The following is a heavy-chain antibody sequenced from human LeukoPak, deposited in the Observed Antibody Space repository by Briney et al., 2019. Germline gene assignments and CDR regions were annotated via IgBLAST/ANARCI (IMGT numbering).Heavy chain of an antibody. D-gene: IGHD2/OR15-2a*01. V-gene: IGHV1-2*06. J-gene: IGHJ4*02. Sequence: ASVKVSCKASGYTFIAYHMHWVRQAPGQGLEWMGRIHPSSGATNYAQRFQGRVTLTRDTSINTAYMELSRLTSDDSAVYYCARDLPFEDWGQGTLVTVSS. CDR2: IHPSSGAT. CDR3: ARDLPFED. CDR1: GYTFIAYH.